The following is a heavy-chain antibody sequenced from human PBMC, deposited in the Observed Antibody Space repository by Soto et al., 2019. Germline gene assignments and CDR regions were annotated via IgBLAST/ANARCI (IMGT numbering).Heavy chain of an antibody. V-gene: IGHV1-3*01. CDR1: GYTFTSYA. J-gene: IGHJ3*02. CDR3: AIAYDDFWSVYYPDAFDI. D-gene: IGHD3-3*01. Sequence: ASVKVSCKASGYTFTSYAMHWVRQAPGQRLEWMGWINAGNGNTKYSQKFQGRVTITRDTSASTAYMELSSLRSEDTAVYYCAIAYDDFWSVYYPDAFDIWGQGTMVTVSS. CDR2: INAGNGNT.